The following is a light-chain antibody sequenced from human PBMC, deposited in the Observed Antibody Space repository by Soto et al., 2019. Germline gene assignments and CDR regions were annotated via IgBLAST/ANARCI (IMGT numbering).Light chain of an antibody. J-gene: IGKJ1*01. V-gene: IGKV3-11*01. CDR3: QQRSNWPRT. CDR1: QSVSSY. CDR2: DAS. Sequence: EIVLTQSPATLSLSPGERATLSCRASQSVSSYLAWYQQKPGQAPRLLIYDASNRATGIPARFSGSGSGTDFPLPISSLEPEDVAVSYCQQRSNWPRTFGQGTKVEIK.